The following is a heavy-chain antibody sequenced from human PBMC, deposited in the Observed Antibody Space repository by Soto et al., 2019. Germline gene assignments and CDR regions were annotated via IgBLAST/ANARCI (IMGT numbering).Heavy chain of an antibody. CDR3: ARGGAMGVDY. J-gene: IGHJ4*02. Sequence: PGGSLRLSCTASGFTSNTHWMHWVRQAPGKGLVWVSRIYFDGITTNYADSVKGRLTVSRDNAKNTVHLHVNTLRDEDTAVYYCARGGAMGVDYWGQGTLVTVSS. CDR1: GFTSNTHW. D-gene: IGHD1-26*01. V-gene: IGHV3-74*01. CDR2: IYFDGITT.